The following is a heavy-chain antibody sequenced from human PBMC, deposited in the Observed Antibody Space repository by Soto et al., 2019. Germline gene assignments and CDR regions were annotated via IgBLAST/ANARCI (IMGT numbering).Heavy chain of an antibody. Sequence: PGGSLRLSCPASGLTFSSYAMSWVRQAPGKGLEWVSGYSGRGASTYYADSVKGRFTISRDISKNTLYLQMNSLRAEDTAVYYCAKSPPDFVYWGQGTLVTVSS. CDR2: YSGRGAST. V-gene: IGHV3-23*01. CDR3: AKSPPDFVY. J-gene: IGHJ4*02. CDR1: GLTFSSYA.